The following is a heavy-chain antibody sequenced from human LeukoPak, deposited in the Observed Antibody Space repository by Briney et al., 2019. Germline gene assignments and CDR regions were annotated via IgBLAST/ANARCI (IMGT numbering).Heavy chain of an antibody. J-gene: IGHJ4*02. CDR1: GYTFTGYY. CDR3: ARDRSCSGGSCDGVFDY. V-gene: IGHV1-2*02. Sequence: ASVKVSCKASGYTFTGYYMHWVRQAPGQGLEWMGWINPNSGGTNYAQKFQGRVTMTRDTSISTAYMELSRLRSDDTAVYYCARDRSCSGGSCDGVFDYWGQGTLVTVSS. D-gene: IGHD2-15*01. CDR2: INPNSGGT.